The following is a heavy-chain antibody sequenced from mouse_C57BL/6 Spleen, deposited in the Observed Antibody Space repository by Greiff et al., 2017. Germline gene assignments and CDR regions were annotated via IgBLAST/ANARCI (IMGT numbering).Heavy chain of an antibody. Sequence: EVQLQQSGPVLVKPGASVKMSCKASGYTFTDYYMNWVKQSHGKSLEWIGVINPYNGGTSYNQKFKGKATLTVDKSSSTAYMDLNSLTSEDSAVYYCARSGYYGGDFDYWGQGTTLTVSS. CDR1: GYTFTDYY. V-gene: IGHV1-19*01. D-gene: IGHD2-3*01. CDR3: ARSGYYGGDFDY. J-gene: IGHJ2*01. CDR2: INPYNGGT.